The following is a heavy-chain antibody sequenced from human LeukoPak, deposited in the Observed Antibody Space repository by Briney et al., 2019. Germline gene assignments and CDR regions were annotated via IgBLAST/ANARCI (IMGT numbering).Heavy chain of an antibody. CDR3: AKDFTAMVRGGDY. CDR2: ISWNSGSI. D-gene: IGHD5-18*01. Sequence: GGSLRLSCATSTFTFSSYAMHWVRQAPGKGLGVVSGISWNSGSIGYADSVKGRFTTSRDNAKNSLYLQMNSLRAEDTALYYCAKDFTAMVRGGDYWGQGTLVTVSS. CDR1: TFTFSSYA. J-gene: IGHJ4*02. V-gene: IGHV3-9*01.